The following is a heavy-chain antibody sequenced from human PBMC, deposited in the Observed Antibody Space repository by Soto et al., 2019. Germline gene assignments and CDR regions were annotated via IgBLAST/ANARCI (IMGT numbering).Heavy chain of an antibody. D-gene: IGHD3-9*01. CDR3: GRLEGLATIWYYFYY. CDR1: HINVVSSSYD. V-gene: IGHV4-39*01. J-gene: IGHJ4*02. Sequence: FLHCIFTHINVVSSSYDWRWVLQPPGKGLEWIGSVYYSERTYYSPSLERRVTRYIDKSKNQFSLKLMYLSDADKAVYYCGRLEGLATIWYYFYYWGQG. CDR2: VYYSERT.